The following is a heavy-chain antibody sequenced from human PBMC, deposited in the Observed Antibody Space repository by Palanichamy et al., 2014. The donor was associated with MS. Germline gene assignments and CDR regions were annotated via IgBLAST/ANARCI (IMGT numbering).Heavy chain of an antibody. CDR2: ISSSSSYI. V-gene: IGHV3-21*01. Sequence: EVQLVESGGGLVKPGGSLRLSCAVSGLTFINYSMNWVRQAPGKGLEWVSSISSSSSYIEYAESVKGRFTISRDNAKNSLYLQMNSLTAADTAVYYCARVALYGSSWPYYFDHWGQGTLVTVSS. CDR1: GLTFINYS. J-gene: IGHJ4*02. CDR3: ARVALYGSSWPYYFDH. D-gene: IGHD6-13*01.